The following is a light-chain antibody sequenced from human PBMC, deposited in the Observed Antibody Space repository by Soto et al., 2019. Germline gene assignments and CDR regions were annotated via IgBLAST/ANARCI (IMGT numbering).Light chain of an antibody. J-gene: IGKJ1*01. CDR2: DAS. CDR3: QQYNSYSQT. Sequence: DIQMTQSPSTLSASVGDRFTITCRASQSISSWLAWYQQKPGKAPKLLIYDASSLESGVPSRFSGSGSGTEFTLTISSLQPDDFATYYCQQYNSYSQTFGQGTKVGIK. CDR1: QSISSW. V-gene: IGKV1-5*01.